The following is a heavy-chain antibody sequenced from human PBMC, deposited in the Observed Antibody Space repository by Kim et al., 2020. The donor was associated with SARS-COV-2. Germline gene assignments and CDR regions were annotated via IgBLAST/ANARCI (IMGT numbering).Heavy chain of an antibody. Sequence: ASVKVSCKASGYTFTSYGISWVRQAPGQGLEWMGWISAYNGNTNYTQKLQGRVTMTTDTSTSTAYMELRSLRSDDTAVYYCARVHDFWSGYSKYNWFDPWGQGTLVTVSS. J-gene: IGHJ5*02. V-gene: IGHV1-18*04. CDR2: ISAYNGNT. CDR1: GYTFTSYG. CDR3: ARVHDFWSGYSKYNWFDP. D-gene: IGHD3-3*01.